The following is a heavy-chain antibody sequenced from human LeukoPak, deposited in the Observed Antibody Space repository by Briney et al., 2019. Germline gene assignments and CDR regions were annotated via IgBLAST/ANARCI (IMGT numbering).Heavy chain of an antibody. D-gene: IGHD3-3*01. CDR3: ARLLNYDFWSGTSFDY. CDR1: GGSISSGGYS. Sequence: PSETLSLTCAVSGGSISSGGYSWSWIRQPPGKGLEWIGSIYYSGSTYYNPSLKSRVTISVDTSKNQFSLKLSSVTAADTAVYYCARLLNYDFWSGTSFDYWGQGTLVTVSS. CDR2: IYYSGST. J-gene: IGHJ4*02. V-gene: IGHV4-39*01.